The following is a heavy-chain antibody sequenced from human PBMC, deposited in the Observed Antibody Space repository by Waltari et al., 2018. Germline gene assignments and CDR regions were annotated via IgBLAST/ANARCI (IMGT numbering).Heavy chain of an antibody. CDR1: GGTFSSYA. V-gene: IGHV1-69*10. Sequence: QVQLVQSGAEVKKPGSSVKVSCKASGGTFSSYAIRWVRQAPGQGLEWMGWIIPILGIANYAQKFQGRVTITADKSTSTAYMELSSLRSEDTAVYYCARGLDLLVESWGQGTLVTVSS. D-gene: IGHD3-3*01. CDR2: IIPILGIA. J-gene: IGHJ4*02. CDR3: ARGLDLLVES.